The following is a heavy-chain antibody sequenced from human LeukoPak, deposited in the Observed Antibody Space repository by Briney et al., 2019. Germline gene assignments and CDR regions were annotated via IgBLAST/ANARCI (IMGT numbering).Heavy chain of an antibody. CDR1: GFSFSDHN. Sequence: GGSLRLSCAVSGFSFSDHNMNWVRQAPGKGLEWVASISSRSNYIYYADSLKGRVTVSRDNARNSLFLQMTSLRAEDTAVYYCARDYLGFGESGFDYWGQGTQVLVSS. CDR3: ARDYLGFGESGFDY. CDR2: ISSRSNYI. D-gene: IGHD3-10*01. V-gene: IGHV3-21*01. J-gene: IGHJ4*02.